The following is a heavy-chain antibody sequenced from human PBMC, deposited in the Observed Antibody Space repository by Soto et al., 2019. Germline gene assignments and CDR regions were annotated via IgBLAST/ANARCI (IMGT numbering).Heavy chain of an antibody. D-gene: IGHD1-26*01. CDR1: GESFGCYY. CDR3: ARGGAHAKSGSGIYQFGYGLDF. J-gene: IGHJ6*02. Sequence: QVQLQQWGAGLLKPSETLSLTCDVSGESFGCYYWSWIRQSPGKGLEWIGDITHRGSTNYNPSLKSRVTLSVDTSKRQFSLKLSSVTAADTAVYYCARGGAHAKSGSGIYQFGYGLDFWGQGTTVTVSS. CDR2: ITHRGST. V-gene: IGHV4-34*02.